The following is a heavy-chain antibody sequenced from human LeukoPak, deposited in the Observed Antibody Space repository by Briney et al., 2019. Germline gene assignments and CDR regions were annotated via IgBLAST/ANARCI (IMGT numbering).Heavy chain of an antibody. CDR2: IYPGDGGT. CDR3: GRQRGRMPGYAAGAFDI. CDR1: GYSFSNCW. V-gene: IGHV5-51*01. D-gene: IGHD3-9*01. Sequence: GESLKISCKGSGYSFSNCWIAWGRRMPGKRREWRWGIYPGDGGTKYSPSFQGQVTISADKSISTSFLHWSTRKASDSAMYYCGRQRGRMPGYAAGAFDIWGQGTMVTVSS. J-gene: IGHJ3*02.